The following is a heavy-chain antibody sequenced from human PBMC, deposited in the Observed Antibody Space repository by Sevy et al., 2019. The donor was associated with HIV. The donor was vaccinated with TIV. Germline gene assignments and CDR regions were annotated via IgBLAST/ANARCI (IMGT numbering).Heavy chain of an antibody. Sequence: GGSLRLSCAASGFTFNTHAMNWVSQAPGKGLEWVSVISGIGSSTYYADSVKGRFTISRDNSKNTLYLQMNSLRADDTAVHYCAKALNPALESMIEVIFRSLKGFDVWGQGTMVTVSS. J-gene: IGHJ3*01. CDR3: AKALNPALESMIEVIFRSLKGFDV. D-gene: IGHD3-22*01. V-gene: IGHV3-23*01. CDR2: ISGIGSST. CDR1: GFTFNTHA.